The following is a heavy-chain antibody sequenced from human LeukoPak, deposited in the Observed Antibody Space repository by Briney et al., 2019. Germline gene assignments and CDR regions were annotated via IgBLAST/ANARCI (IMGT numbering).Heavy chain of an antibody. Sequence: SETLSLTCAVYGGSFSGYYWSWIRQPPGKGLEWIGEINHSGSTNYNPSLKSRVTISVDTSKNQFSLKLSSVTAADTAVYYCARGRDFWSYWGQGTLVTVSS. V-gene: IGHV4-34*01. CDR2: INHSGST. J-gene: IGHJ4*02. CDR1: GGSFSGYY. D-gene: IGHD3-3*01. CDR3: ARGRDFWSY.